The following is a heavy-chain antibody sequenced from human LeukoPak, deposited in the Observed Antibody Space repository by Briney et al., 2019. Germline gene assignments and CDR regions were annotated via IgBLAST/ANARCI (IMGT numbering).Heavy chain of an antibody. CDR2: ISAYNGNT. D-gene: IGHD1-26*01. CDR1: GYTFTGYY. Sequence: ASVKVSCKASGYTFTGYYMHWVRQAPGQGLEWMGWISAYNGNTNYAQKLQGRVTMTTDTSTSTAYMELRSLRSDDTAVYYCARVVGATWFDYWGQGTLVTVSS. CDR3: ARVVGATWFDY. J-gene: IGHJ4*02. V-gene: IGHV1-18*04.